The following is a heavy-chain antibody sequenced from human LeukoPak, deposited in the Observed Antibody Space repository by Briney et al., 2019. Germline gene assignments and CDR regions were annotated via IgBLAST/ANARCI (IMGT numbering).Heavy chain of an antibody. V-gene: IGHV6-1*01. CDR2: TYFRSKWYN. J-gene: IGHJ3*02. CDR1: GDSVSSNGAA. Sequence: SQTLSLTCAISGDSVSSNGAAWNWIRQSPSRGLEWLGRTYFRSKWYNDYAGSVQGRITINPDTSKNQFSLQLNSVTPEDTAVYYCARDRKASGSYYAFDIWGQGTMVTVSS. D-gene: IGHD1-26*01. CDR3: ARDRKASGSYYAFDI.